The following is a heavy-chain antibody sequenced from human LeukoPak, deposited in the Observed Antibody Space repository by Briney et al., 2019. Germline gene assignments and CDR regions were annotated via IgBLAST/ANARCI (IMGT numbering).Heavy chain of an antibody. CDR1: GFTFSSYG. CDR2: ISYDGSNK. Sequence: PGESLRLSCAASGFTFSSYGMHWVRQAPGKGLEWVAVISYDGSNKYYADSVKGRFTISRDNSKNTLYLQMNSLRAEDTAVYYCAKDFPHARDHNYYGSSGPFDYWGQGTLVTVSS. CDR3: AKDFPHARDHNYYGSSGPFDY. J-gene: IGHJ4*02. V-gene: IGHV3-30*18. D-gene: IGHD3-22*01.